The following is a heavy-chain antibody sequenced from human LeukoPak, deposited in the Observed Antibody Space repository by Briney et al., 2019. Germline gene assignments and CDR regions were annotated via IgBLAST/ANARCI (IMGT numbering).Heavy chain of an antibody. Sequence: SETLSLTCAVYGASFSSYYWNWIRQPPGKGLEWIGEVNHSGSTKYNPSLRGRVTMSVDTSKSQISLDLNSVTAADTAVYYCASWNARTHSIDDWGRGTLVTVSS. J-gene: IGHJ4*02. CDR2: VNHSGST. CDR1: GASFSSYY. V-gene: IGHV4-34*01. CDR3: ASWNARTHSIDD. D-gene: IGHD1-1*01.